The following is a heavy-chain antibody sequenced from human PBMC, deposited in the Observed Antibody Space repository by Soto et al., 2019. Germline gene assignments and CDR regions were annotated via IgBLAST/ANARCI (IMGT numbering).Heavy chain of an antibody. V-gene: IGHV3-23*01. Sequence: GGSLRLSCAASGFTFSSYAMSWVRQAPGKGLEWVSVISGSGGSTYYTDSMKGRFTISRDNSKNTLYPQMNSLRAEDTAVYYCAKSHLLYGDYPLADYWGQGTLVTVSS. CDR3: AKSHLLYGDYPLADY. D-gene: IGHD4-17*01. CDR2: ISGSGGST. J-gene: IGHJ4*02. CDR1: GFTFSSYA.